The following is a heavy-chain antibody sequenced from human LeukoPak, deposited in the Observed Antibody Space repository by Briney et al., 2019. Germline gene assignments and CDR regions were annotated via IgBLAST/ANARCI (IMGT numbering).Heavy chain of an antibody. V-gene: IGHV4-34*01. CDR2: INHSGST. D-gene: IGHD5-24*01. CDR1: GGSFSGYY. Sequence: KTSETLSLTCAVYGGSFSGYYWSWIRQPPGKGLEWIGEINHSGSTNYNPSLKSRVTISVDTSKNQLSLKLSSVTAADTAVYYCARLGRDGYKINYWGQGTLVTVSS. J-gene: IGHJ4*02. CDR3: ARLGRDGYKINY.